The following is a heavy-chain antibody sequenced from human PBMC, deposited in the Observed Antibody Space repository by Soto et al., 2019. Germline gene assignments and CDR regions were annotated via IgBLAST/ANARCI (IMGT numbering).Heavy chain of an antibody. V-gene: IGHV4-39*01. Sequence: QLQLQESGPGLVKPSATLSLTCSVSGASIDSKSYYWAWIRQPPGKGLEWIGNIFYAGDTYYSQSLKCRLTISVSLPQALFPLRLSSVTAADRTLYYCATLDLAYYGLDVRGQGTTIFVSS. CDR2: IFYAGDT. CDR3: ATLDLAYYGLDV. CDR1: GASIDSKSYY. J-gene: IGHJ6*02. D-gene: IGHD3-9*01.